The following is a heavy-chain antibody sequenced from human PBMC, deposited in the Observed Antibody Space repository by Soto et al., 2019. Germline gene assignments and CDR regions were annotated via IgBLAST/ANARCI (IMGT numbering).Heavy chain of an antibody. V-gene: IGHV1-3*01. CDR1: GYTFTSYA. J-gene: IGHJ3*02. CDR2: INAGNGNT. Sequence: ASVKVSCKASGYTFTSYAMHRVRQAPGQRLEWMGWINAGNGNTKYSQKFQGRVTITRDTSANTAYMELSSLRSEDTAVYYCTTAIADDALDIWGRGSIVTVSS. D-gene: IGHD2-2*01. CDR3: TTAIADDALDI.